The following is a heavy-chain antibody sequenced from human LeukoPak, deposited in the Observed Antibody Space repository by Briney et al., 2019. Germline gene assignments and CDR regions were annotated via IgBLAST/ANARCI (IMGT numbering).Heavy chain of an antibody. J-gene: IGHJ6*03. D-gene: IGHD2-2*02. CDR3: ARHWEGYCSSTSCYTSYYYMDV. CDR2: INPGDSDT. Sequence: PGESLKISCKGSGYSFTSYWIGWVRQMPGKGLEWMGIINPGDSDTRYSPSFQGQVTISADKSISTAYLQWSSLKASDTAMYYCARHWEGYCSSTSCYTSYYYMDVWGKGTTVTVSS. V-gene: IGHV5-51*01. CDR1: GYSFTSYW.